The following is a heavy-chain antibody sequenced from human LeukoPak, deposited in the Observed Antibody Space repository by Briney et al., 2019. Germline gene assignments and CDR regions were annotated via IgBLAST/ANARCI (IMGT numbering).Heavy chain of an antibody. CDR3: ARDGEYCGGDCYPYYYYMDV. V-gene: IGHV1-69*13. CDR2: IIPIFGTA. CDR1: GGTFSSYA. Sequence: SVKVSCKASGGTFSSYAISWVRQAPGQGLEWMGGIIPIFGTANYAQKFQGRVTITADESTSTAYMELSSLRSEDTAVYYCARDGEYCGGDCYPYYYYMDVWGKGTTVTVSS. D-gene: IGHD2-21*01. J-gene: IGHJ6*03.